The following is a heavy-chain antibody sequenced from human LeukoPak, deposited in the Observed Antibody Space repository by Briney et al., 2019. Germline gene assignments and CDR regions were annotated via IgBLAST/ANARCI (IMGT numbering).Heavy chain of an antibody. D-gene: IGHD6-13*01. CDR2: IYNTGTT. Sequence: PSETLSLTCTVSAGSISSSSFFWGWIRQIPGKRLEWIGNIYNTGTTLYNPSLKTRVTISVDTSKIHFSLSLRSVTAADTAVYFCARSRIAAPGTEYFQHWGRGTLVSVSS. CDR3: ARSRIAAPGTEYFQH. V-gene: IGHV4-39*02. CDR1: AGSISSSSFF. J-gene: IGHJ1*01.